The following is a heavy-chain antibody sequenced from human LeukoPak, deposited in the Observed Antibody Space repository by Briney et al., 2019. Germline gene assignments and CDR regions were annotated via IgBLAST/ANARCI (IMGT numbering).Heavy chain of an antibody. Sequence: GGSLRLSCAASGFTFSSYWMNWARQAPGKGLEWVSYISSSSSTIYYADSVKGRFTISRDNAKNSLYLQMNSLRDEDTAVYYCARENTYYDFWSGYYTPTTRGNWFDPWGQGTLVTVSS. CDR3: ARENTYYDFWSGYYTPTTRGNWFDP. CDR1: GFTFSSYW. CDR2: ISSSSSTI. J-gene: IGHJ5*02. D-gene: IGHD3-3*01. V-gene: IGHV3-48*02.